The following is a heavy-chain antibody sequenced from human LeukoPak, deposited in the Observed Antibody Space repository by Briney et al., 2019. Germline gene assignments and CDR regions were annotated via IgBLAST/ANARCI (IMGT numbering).Heavy chain of an antibody. Sequence: PGGSLRLSCAASGFTFSSYGMHWVRQAPGKGLEWVAFIRYDGSNKYYADSVKGRFTISRDNSKNTLYLQMNSLRAEDAAVYYCAKPRYSSSWYKGDFDYWGQGTLVTVSS. CDR3: AKPRYSSSWYKGDFDY. D-gene: IGHD6-13*01. V-gene: IGHV3-30*02. CDR1: GFTFSSYG. CDR2: IRYDGSNK. J-gene: IGHJ4*02.